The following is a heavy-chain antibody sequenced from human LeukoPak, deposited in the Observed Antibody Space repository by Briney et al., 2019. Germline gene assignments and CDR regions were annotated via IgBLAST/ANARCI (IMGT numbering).Heavy chain of an antibody. J-gene: IGHJ4*02. V-gene: IGHV1-2*02. Sequence: ASVKVSCKASGYTFTGYYMHWVRQAPGQGLEWMGWINPNSGGTNYAQKFQGRVTMTRDTSISTAYMELSRLRSDDTAVYYCARVVCSSTSCYTRVFDYWGQGTLVTVSS. CDR1: GYTFTGYY. CDR2: INPNSGGT. CDR3: ARVVCSSTSCYTRVFDY. D-gene: IGHD2-2*02.